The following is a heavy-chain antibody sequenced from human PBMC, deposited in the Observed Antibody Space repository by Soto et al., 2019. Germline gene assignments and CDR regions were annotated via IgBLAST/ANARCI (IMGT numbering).Heavy chain of an antibody. CDR3: ARVGDIVLVPAAIGGWFDP. D-gene: IGHD2-2*01. Sequence: QVQLQQWGAGLLKPSETLSLTCAVYGGSFSGYYWSWIRQPPGKGLEWIGEINHSGSTNYNPSLKSRVTISVDTSKNQFSLKLSSVTAADTAVYYCARVGDIVLVPAAIGGWFDPWGQGTLVTVSS. CDR2: INHSGST. V-gene: IGHV4-34*01. CDR1: GGSFSGYY. J-gene: IGHJ5*02.